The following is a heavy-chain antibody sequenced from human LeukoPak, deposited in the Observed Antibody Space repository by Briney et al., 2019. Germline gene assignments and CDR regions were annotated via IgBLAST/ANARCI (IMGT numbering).Heavy chain of an antibody. Sequence: SETLSLTCTVSGGSISTYYWSWIRQPPGRGLEWVGSIYYSGSTNYNPSLKSRVTISVDTSKNQFSLKLSSVTAADTAVYYCARLPHYWGQGTLVTVSS. CDR3: ARLPHY. J-gene: IGHJ4*02. CDR1: GGSISTYY. V-gene: IGHV4-59*08. CDR2: IYYSGST.